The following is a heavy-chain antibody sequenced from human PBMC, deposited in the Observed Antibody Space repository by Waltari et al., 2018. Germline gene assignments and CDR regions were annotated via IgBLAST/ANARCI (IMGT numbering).Heavy chain of an antibody. CDR2: INHSGRT. J-gene: IGHJ4*02. V-gene: IGHV4-34*01. CDR1: GGSFSGYY. CDR3: ARRPRPYYYDSSGCVDY. D-gene: IGHD3-22*01. Sequence: QVQLQQWGAGLLKPSETLSLTCAVSGGSFSGYYWSWIRQPPGKGLEWIGEINHSGRTNYNPSLKSRVTISVDTSKNQFSLKLSSVTAADTAVYYCARRPRPYYYDSSGCVDYWGQGTLVTVSS.